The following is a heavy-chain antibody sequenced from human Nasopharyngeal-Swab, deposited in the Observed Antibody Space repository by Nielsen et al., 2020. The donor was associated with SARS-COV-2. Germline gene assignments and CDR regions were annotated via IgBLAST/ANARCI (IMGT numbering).Heavy chain of an antibody. J-gene: IGHJ6*02. V-gene: IGHV3-74*01. D-gene: IGHD5-24*01. CDR3: ARDRERWPQNYYGMDV. CDR2: INSDGSST. CDR1: GFTFSSYW. Sequence: GESLKISCAASGFTFSSYWMHWVRQAPGKGLVWVSRINSDGSSTSYADSVKGRFTISRDNAKNSLYLQMNSLRAEDTAVYYCARDRERWPQNYYGMDVWGQGTTVTVSS.